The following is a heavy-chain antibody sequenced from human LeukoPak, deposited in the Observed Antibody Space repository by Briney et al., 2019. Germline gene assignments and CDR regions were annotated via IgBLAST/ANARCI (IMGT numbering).Heavy chain of an antibody. J-gene: IGHJ3*02. D-gene: IGHD4-17*01. CDR2: IIPILGIA. CDR3: ARDYGDYNAFDT. V-gene: IGHV1-69*04. CDR1: GGTFSSYA. Sequence: ASVKVSCKASGGTFSSYAISWVRQAPGQGLEWMGRIIPILGIANYAQKFQGRVTITADKSTSTAYMELSSLRSEDTAVYYCARDYGDYNAFDTWGQGTMVTVSS.